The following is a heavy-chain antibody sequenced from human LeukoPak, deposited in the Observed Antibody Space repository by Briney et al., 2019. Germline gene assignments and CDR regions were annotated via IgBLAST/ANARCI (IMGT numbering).Heavy chain of an antibody. V-gene: IGHV4-38-2*01. D-gene: IGHD3-3*01. Sequence: SETLSLTCAVSGYSISSGYYWGWIRQPPGKGLEWIGTIHHSGSTYYNPSLKSRVTILVDTSNNQFSPKLSSVTAADTAVYYCARFARGDLYNWFDPWGQGTLVTVSS. CDR2: IHHSGST. CDR1: GYSISSGYY. J-gene: IGHJ5*02. CDR3: ARFARGDLYNWFDP.